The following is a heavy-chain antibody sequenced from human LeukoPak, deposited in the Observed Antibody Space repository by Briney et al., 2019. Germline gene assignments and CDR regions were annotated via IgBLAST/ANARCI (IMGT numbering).Heavy chain of an antibody. Sequence: SETLSLTCAVYGRSFSGYYWSWVRQPPGKGLEWMGEVNHSGRTSYNPSLKSRVTISADTSKNQFSLRMTSLTAADTAVYYCARGIRGVIITTNYYNLDVWGPGTTVTVSS. CDR3: ARGIRGVIITTNYYNLDV. CDR2: VNHSGRT. CDR1: GRSFSGYY. V-gene: IGHV4-34*01. D-gene: IGHD3-10*01. J-gene: IGHJ6*03.